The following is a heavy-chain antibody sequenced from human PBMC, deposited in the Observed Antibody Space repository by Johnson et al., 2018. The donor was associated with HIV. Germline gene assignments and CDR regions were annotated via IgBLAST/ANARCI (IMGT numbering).Heavy chain of an antibody. CDR3: ARGDCSSTSCPRNAFDI. CDR1: GFTLSDHY. D-gene: IGHD2-2*01. Sequence: VQLVESGGGLVQPGGSLRLSCAASGFTLSDHYMDWVRQAPGQGLEWVGRTRNKANSYTTEYAASVKGRFTISRDDSKNSLYLQMNSLKTEDTAVYYCARGDCSSTSCPRNAFDIWGQGTMVTVSS. CDR2: TRNKANSYTT. V-gene: IGHV3-72*01. J-gene: IGHJ3*02.